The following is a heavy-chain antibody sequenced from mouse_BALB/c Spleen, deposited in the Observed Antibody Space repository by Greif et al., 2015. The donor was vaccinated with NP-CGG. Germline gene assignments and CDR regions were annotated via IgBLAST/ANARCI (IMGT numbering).Heavy chain of an antibody. J-gene: IGHJ3*01. V-gene: IGHV2-6-7*01. CDR2: IWGDGST. Sequence: VQLVESGPGLGAPSQSLSITCTVSGFSLTGYGVNWVRQPPGKGLEWLGMIWGDGSTDYNSALKSRLSISKDNSKSXVFLKMNSLQTDDTARYYCAREMITTGFAYWGQGTLVTVSA. CDR3: AREMITTGFAY. CDR1: GFSLTGYG. D-gene: IGHD2-4*01.